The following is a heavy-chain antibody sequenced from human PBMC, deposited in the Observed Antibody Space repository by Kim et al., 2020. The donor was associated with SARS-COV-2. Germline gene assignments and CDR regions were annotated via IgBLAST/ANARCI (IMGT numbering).Heavy chain of an antibody. CDR3: ARDSDYDSSGGWFDP. J-gene: IGHJ5*02. V-gene: IGHV4-34*01. Sequence: SETLSLTCAVYGGSFSGYYWSWIRQPPGKGLEWIGEINHSGSTNYNPSLKSRVTISVDTSKNQFSLKLSSVTAADTAVYYCARDSDYDSSGGWFDPWGQGTLVTVSS. CDR2: INHSGST. CDR1: GGSFSGYY. D-gene: IGHD3-22*01.